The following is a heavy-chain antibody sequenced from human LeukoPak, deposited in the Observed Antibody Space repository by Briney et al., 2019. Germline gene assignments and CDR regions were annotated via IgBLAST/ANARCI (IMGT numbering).Heavy chain of an antibody. J-gene: IGHJ4*02. D-gene: IGHD5-18*01. V-gene: IGHV4-34*01. CDR3: AREDVDTAMVTKLDY. CDR1: GGSFSGYY. Sequence: PSETLSLTCAVYGGSFSGYYWSWIRQPPGKGLGWIGENNHSGSNNYNQSLKSPVTISVDTSKNQLSLKLRSVTAADTAVYYCAREDVDTAMVTKLDYWGQGTLVTVSS. CDR2: NNHSGSN.